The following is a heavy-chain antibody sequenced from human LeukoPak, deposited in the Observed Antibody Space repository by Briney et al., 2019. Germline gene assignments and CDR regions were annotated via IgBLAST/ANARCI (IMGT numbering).Heavy chain of an antibody. J-gene: IGHJ5*02. CDR2: VYYSGTT. Sequence: PSETLSLTCTVSGGSMSSRYWSWIRQPPGKGLEWIGYVYYSGTTNSNPSLKSRVTISVDTSKYQFSLNLRSVTAADTAVYYCARDVARSGDLFGWFDPWGQGTLVIVSS. CDR1: GGSMSSRY. D-gene: IGHD3-10*01. CDR3: ARDVARSGDLFGWFDP. V-gene: IGHV4-59*11.